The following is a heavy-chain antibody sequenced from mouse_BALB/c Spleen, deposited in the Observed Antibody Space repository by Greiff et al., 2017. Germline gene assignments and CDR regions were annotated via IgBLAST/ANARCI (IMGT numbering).Heavy chain of an antibody. J-gene: IGHJ2*01. D-gene: IGHD1-1*01. CDR1: GYTFTDYN. CDR2: IYPYNGGT. Sequence: EVQLKESGPELVKPGASVKISCKASGYTFTDYNMHWVKQSHGKSLEWIGYIYPYNGGTGYNQKFKSKATLTVDNSSSTAYMELRSLTSEDSAVYYCARGNYGTRDYFDYWGQGTTLTVSS. CDR3: ARGNYGTRDYFDY. V-gene: IGHV1S29*02.